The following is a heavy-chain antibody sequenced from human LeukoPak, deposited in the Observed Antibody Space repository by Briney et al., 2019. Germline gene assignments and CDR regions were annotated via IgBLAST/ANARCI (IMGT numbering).Heavy chain of an antibody. V-gene: IGHV3-74*01. CDR3: AREGNYYDSSGYFDY. J-gene: IGHJ4*02. Sequence: PGGSLRLSCAASGFTFSSYWMHWVRQAPGKGLVWVSRINSDGSSTSYADSVKGRFTISRDNAKNTLYLQMNSLRAEDTAVYYCAREGNYYDSSGYFDYWGQGTLVTVSS. CDR2: INSDGSST. CDR1: GFTFSSYW. D-gene: IGHD3-22*01.